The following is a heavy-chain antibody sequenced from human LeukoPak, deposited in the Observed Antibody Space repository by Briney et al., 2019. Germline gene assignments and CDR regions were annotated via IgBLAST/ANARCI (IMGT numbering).Heavy chain of an antibody. D-gene: IGHD2-8*02. J-gene: IGHJ4*02. CDR2: ISAYNGNT. Sequence: ASVKVSCKASGYTFTSYGISWVRQAPGQGLEWMGWISAYNGNTNYAQKLQGRVTMTTDTSTSTAYMELRSLRSDDTAVCYCARALRLLATANADYWGPGTLVTVSS. V-gene: IGHV1-18*01. CDR1: GYTFTSYG. CDR3: ARALRLLATANADY.